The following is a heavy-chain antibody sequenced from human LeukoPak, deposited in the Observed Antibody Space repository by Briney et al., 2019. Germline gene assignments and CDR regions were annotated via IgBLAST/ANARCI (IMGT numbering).Heavy chain of an antibody. CDR1: GGFISSSSYY. V-gene: IGHV4-39*01. CDR3: ARRRYYDSTGYLD. CDR2: IYYSGSS. J-gene: IGHJ1*01. Sequence: SETLFLTCSVSGGFISSSSYYWGWLRQPPGKGLEWIGDIYYSGSSYYDPSLKSRVAISIDTSKNQFSLRLSPVTAADSATYYCARRRYYDSTGYLDWGQGTLVTVSS. D-gene: IGHD3-22*01.